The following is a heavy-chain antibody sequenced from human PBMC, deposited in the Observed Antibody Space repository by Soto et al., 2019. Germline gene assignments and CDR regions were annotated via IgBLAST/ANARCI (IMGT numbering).Heavy chain of an antibody. D-gene: IGHD2-2*01. CDR3: AREHPYCSSTSCHRVFDC. Sequence: AXVKVSGKASGYTFTSYYMHWVRQAPGQCLEWMGIINPSGGSTSYAQKFQGRVTMTRDTSTSTVYMELSSLRSEDTAVYYCAREHPYCSSTSCHRVFDCWGQGTLVTVSS. CDR1: GYTFTSYY. J-gene: IGHJ4*02. CDR2: INPSGGST. V-gene: IGHV1-46*01.